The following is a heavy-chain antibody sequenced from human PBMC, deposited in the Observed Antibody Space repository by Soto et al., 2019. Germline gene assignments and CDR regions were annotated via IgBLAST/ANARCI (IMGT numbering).Heavy chain of an antibody. D-gene: IGHD2-2*02. Sequence: ASVKVSCKVSGYTLTELSMHWVRQAPGKGLEWMGGFDPEDGETIYAQKFQGRVTMTEDTSTDTAYMELSSLRSEDTAVYYCATDDVLEARKNCSISSCYTYYYSYCIDVCDQGTTGTVSS. CDR1: GYTLTELS. CDR3: ATDDVLEARKNCSISSCYTYYYSYCIDV. J-gene: IGHJ6*02. CDR2: FDPEDGET. V-gene: IGHV1-24*01.